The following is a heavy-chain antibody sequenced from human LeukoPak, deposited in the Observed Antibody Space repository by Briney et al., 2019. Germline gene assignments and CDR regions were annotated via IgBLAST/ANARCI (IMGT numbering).Heavy chain of an antibody. CDR1: GYSFISYG. CDR3: ARGARQWLSNWFDP. J-gene: IGHJ5*02. CDR2: ISVHNGNK. Sequence: ASVKVSCKASGYSFISYGFTWVRQAPGQGLEWMGWISVHNGNKNYAQKFQGRVTMTTDTSTSTAYMELRSLRSDDTAVYYCARGARQWLSNWFDPWGQGTLVTVSS. V-gene: IGHV1-18*01. D-gene: IGHD6-19*01.